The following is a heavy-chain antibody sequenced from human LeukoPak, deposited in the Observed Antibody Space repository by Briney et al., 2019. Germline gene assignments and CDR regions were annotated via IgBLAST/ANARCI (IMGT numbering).Heavy chain of an antibody. J-gene: IGHJ4*02. CDR1: GFTVSSNY. CDR3: AKSNRVAAAEFDY. V-gene: IGHV3-66*01. Sequence: GGSLRLSCAASGFTVSSNYMSWVRQAPGKGLEWVSVIYSGGSTYYADSVKGRFTISRDNSKNTLYLQMNSLRAEDTAVYYCAKSNRVAAAEFDYWGQGTLVTVSS. CDR2: IYSGGST. D-gene: IGHD6-13*01.